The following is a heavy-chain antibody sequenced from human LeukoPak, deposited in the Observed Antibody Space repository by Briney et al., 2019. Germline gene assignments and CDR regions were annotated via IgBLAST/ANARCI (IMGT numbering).Heavy chain of an antibody. Sequence: GASAKVSCKASGYTFTSYDINWVRQATGQGLEWMGWMNPNSGNTGYAQKFQGRVTMTRNTSISTAYMELSSLRSEDTAVYYCARETYYYGSGSYWTNNWFDPWGQGTLVTVSS. V-gene: IGHV1-8*01. CDR1: GYTFTSYD. CDR2: MNPNSGNT. CDR3: ARETYYYGSGSYWTNNWFDP. D-gene: IGHD3-10*01. J-gene: IGHJ5*02.